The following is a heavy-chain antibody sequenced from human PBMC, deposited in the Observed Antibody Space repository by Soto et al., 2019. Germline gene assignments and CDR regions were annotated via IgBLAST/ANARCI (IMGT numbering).Heavy chain of an antibody. J-gene: IGHJ5*02. D-gene: IGHD4-17*01. CDR2: IYYTGKT. CDR3: ARAGGDPLNWFDP. Sequence: QLQESGPGLVKPSQTLSLICSVSGYPISGADYYWSWIRQSPGKGLGWIGHIYYTGKTNYNTSFNSRVTISVDMSENQFSLNLTPVTAADTAAYYCARAGGDPLNWFDPWGQGTLVTVSS. V-gene: IGHV4-30-4*01. CDR1: GYPISGADYY.